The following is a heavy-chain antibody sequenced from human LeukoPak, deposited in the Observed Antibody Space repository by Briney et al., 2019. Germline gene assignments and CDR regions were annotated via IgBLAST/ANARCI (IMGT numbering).Heavy chain of an antibody. D-gene: IGHD1-26*01. CDR1: GGTFSSYA. CDR2: IIPIFGTA. Sequence: SVKVSCKASGGTFSSYAISWVRQAPGQGLEWMGGIIPIFGTANYAQKFQGRVTITADESTSTAYMELSSLRSEDTAVYYCAREYSGANTMIVDCWGQGTLVTVSS. V-gene: IGHV1-69*13. J-gene: IGHJ4*02. CDR3: AREYSGANTMIVDC.